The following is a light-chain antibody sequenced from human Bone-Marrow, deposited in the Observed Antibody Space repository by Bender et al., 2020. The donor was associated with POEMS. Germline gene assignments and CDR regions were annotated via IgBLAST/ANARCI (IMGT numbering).Light chain of an antibody. CDR1: QLGDQY. V-gene: IGLV3-1*01. CDR2: EDN. Sequence: SYGLTQPPSVSVSPGHTANITCSGDQLGDQYASWYQLKPGQSPVLVIYEDNKRPSGIPERFSGSNSGNIATLTISGTQALDEADYYCEAWDSGTVVFGGGTKLTVL. J-gene: IGLJ2*01. CDR3: EAWDSGTVV.